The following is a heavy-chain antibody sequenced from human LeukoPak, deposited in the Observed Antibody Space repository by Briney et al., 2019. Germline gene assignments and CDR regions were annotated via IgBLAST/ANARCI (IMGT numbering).Heavy chain of an antibody. CDR1: GGTFSNYG. D-gene: IGHD5-18*01. V-gene: IGHV1-69*01. Sequence: GSSVKLSCKASGGTFSNYGINWVRHAPGQGLEWMGGIIPIFGTAKYQQKFQGRVTITADESTSTAYMSLSTLRFEETAVYYCEGGSSDNTAMATPCAYLRQGTMVTV. CDR2: IIPIFGTA. CDR3: EGGSSDNTAMATPCAY. J-gene: IGHJ4*02.